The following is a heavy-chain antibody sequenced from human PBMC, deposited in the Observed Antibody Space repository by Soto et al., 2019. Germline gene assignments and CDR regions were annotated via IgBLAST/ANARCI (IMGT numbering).Heavy chain of an antibody. J-gene: IGHJ4*02. CDR1: GFTFSSYS. CDR3: ARDLSDRNVVVAATAGY. CDR2: ISSSSSYI. D-gene: IGHD2-15*01. V-gene: IGHV3-21*01. Sequence: PGGSLRLSCAASGFTFSSYSMNWVRQAPGKGLEWVSSISSSSSYIYYADSVKGRFTISRDNAKNSLYLQMNSLRAEDTAVYYCARDLSDRNVVVAATAGYWGQGTLVTVSS.